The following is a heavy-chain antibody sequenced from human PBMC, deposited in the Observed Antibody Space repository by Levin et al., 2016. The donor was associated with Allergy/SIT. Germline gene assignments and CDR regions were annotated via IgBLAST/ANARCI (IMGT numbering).Heavy chain of an antibody. CDR2: IYYSGST. D-gene: IGHD1-26*01. CDR1: GGSISSGSYY. CDR3: ARDPLGATNAFDI. V-gene: IGHV4-61*10. Sequence: SETLSLTCTVSGGSISSGSYYWSWIRQPAGKGLEWIGYIYYSGSTNYNPSLKSRVTISVDTSKNQFSLKLSSVTAADTAVYYCARDPLGATNAFDIWGQGTMVTVSS. J-gene: IGHJ3*02.